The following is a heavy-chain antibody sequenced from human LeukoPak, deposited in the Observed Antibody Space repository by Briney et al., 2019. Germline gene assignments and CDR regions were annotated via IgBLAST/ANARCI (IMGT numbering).Heavy chain of an antibody. Sequence: ASVKVSCKASSYTFTSYGISWVRQAPGQGLEWMGWISAYNGNTNYAQKLQGRVTMTTDTSTSTAYMELRSLRSDDTAVYYCARLVSTYYYDSSGYYGPNYYYYMDVWGKGTTVTVSS. J-gene: IGHJ6*03. CDR1: SYTFTSYG. V-gene: IGHV1-18*01. CDR3: ARLVSTYYYDSSGYYGPNYYYYMDV. D-gene: IGHD3-22*01. CDR2: ISAYNGNT.